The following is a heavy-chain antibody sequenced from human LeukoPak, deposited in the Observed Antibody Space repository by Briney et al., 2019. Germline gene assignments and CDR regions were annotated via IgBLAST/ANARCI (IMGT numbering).Heavy chain of an antibody. D-gene: IGHD2-15*01. CDR1: GGSFSGYY. CDR2: INHSGST. V-gene: IGHV4-34*01. CDR3: AGLGRYCSGGSCNY. Sequence: SETLSLTCAVYGGSFSGYYWSWIRQPPGKGPEWIGEINHSGSTNYNPSLKSRVTISVDTSKNQFSLKLSSVTAADTAVYYCAGLGRYCSGGSCNYWGQGTLVTVSS. J-gene: IGHJ4*02.